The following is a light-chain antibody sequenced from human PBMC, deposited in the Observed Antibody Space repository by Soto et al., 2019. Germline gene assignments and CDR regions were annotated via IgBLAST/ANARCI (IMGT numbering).Light chain of an antibody. V-gene: IGKV3D-15*01. J-gene: IGKJ4*01. CDR1: QSISSN. CDR3: QQYNYWPPLT. Sequence: EIVMTQSPATLSVSPGERATLSCRASQSISSNLAWYQQRPGQAPRPLIYGASTRATGIPGRFSGGGSGTEFTLTISSLQSEDFAVYYCQQYNYWPPLTFGGGTKVEIK. CDR2: GAS.